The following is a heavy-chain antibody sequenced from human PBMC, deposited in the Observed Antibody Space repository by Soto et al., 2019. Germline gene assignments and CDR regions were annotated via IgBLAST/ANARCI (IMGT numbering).Heavy chain of an antibody. Sequence: EVQLLESGGGLVQPGGSLRLSCAASGFTFSSYAMSWVRQAPGKGLEWVSAISGSGGSTYYADSVKGRFTISRDNSKSTLYLQISSLRAEDTAVYYCAKEMYSSSGQRGYDYWGKGTLVTVSS. D-gene: IGHD6-13*01. V-gene: IGHV3-23*01. CDR3: AKEMYSSSGQRGYDY. CDR1: GFTFSSYA. CDR2: ISGSGGST. J-gene: IGHJ4*02.